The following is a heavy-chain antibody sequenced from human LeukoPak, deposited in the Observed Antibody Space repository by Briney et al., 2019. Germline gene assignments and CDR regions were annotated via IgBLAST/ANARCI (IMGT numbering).Heavy chain of an antibody. V-gene: IGHV4-61*01. J-gene: IGHJ6*03. CDR1: GVSISSSNSY. CDR3: ARGRWLQSQNYMDV. D-gene: IGHD5-24*01. CDR2: IYNSGSS. Sequence: SETLSLTCTVSGVSISSSNSYWSWIRQPPGKGLEWIGYIYNSGSSNYNPSLKSRVTMSVDTSKNQFSLKLTSVTAADAAVYYCARGRWLQSQNYMDVWGKGTTVTISS.